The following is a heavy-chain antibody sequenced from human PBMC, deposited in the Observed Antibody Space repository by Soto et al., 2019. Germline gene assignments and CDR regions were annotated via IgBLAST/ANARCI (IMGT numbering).Heavy chain of an antibody. D-gene: IGHD5-12*01. V-gene: IGHV3-23*01. Sequence: GGSLRLSCAASGFTFSSYAMSWVRQAPGKGLEWVSAISGSGDSTYYADSVKGRFSISRDNSENTLSLQMNSLRAEDTAVYYCAKVKTWTYLDYWGQGTLVTVPQ. CDR2: ISGSGDST. CDR1: GFTFSSYA. CDR3: AKVKTWTYLDY. J-gene: IGHJ4*02.